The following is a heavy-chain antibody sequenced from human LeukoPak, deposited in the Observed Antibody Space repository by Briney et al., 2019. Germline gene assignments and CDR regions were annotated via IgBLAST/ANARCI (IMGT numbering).Heavy chain of an antibody. J-gene: IGHJ4*02. V-gene: IGHV4-59*08. Sequence: SETLSLTCTVSGGSISSYYWSWIRQPPGKGLEWIGYIYYSGSTNYNPSLKSRVTISVDTSKNQFSLKLSSVTAADTAVYYCAIGHCSSTSCPVRYWGQGTLVTVSS. CDR3: AIGHCSSTSCPVRY. CDR1: GGSISSYY. D-gene: IGHD2-2*01. CDR2: IYYSGST.